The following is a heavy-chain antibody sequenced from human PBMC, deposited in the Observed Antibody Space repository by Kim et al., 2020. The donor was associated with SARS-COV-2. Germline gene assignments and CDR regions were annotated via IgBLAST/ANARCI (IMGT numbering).Heavy chain of an antibody. V-gene: IGHV4-34*01. CDR1: GGSFSGYY. CDR2: INHSGST. J-gene: IGHJ4*02. CDR3: ARGLRGSRGGIYYFDY. Sequence: SETLSLTCAVYGGSFSGYYWSWIRQPPGKGLEWIGEINHSGSTNYNPSLKSRVTISVDTSKNQFSLKLSSVTAADTAVYYCARGLRGSRGGIYYFDYWGQGTLVTVSS. D-gene: IGHD6-13*01.